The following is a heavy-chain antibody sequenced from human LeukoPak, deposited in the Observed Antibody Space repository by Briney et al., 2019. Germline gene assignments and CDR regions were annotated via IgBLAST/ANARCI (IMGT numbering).Heavy chain of an antibody. Sequence: QPGVSLRLSCGACGFTFNSYAMIWVPQSPGKGLEWVSAITGRGSDKYYTDYVSGRFTISRDNSKNTLYLQMSSLRAEDTALYYCAKLNPPVDCSRSSCYGFDYWGQGTLVTVSS. CDR1: GFTFNSYA. V-gene: IGHV3-23*01. J-gene: IGHJ4*02. CDR3: AKLNPPVDCSRSSCYGFDY. CDR2: ITGRGSDK. D-gene: IGHD2-2*01.